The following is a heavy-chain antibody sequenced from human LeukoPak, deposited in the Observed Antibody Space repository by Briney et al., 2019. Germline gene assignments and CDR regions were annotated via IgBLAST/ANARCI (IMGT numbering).Heavy chain of an antibody. Sequence: SETLSLTCTVSGGYIIGYYWNWIRQPPGKGLEWIGNIYSSGNTNSNPSLRGRVTISVDTSKNQFSLNLTSVTAADTAVYYCARGPWFDPWGQGTLVTVSS. V-gene: IGHV4-59*01. CDR2: IYSSGNT. J-gene: IGHJ5*02. CDR3: ARGPWFDP. CDR1: GGYIIGYY.